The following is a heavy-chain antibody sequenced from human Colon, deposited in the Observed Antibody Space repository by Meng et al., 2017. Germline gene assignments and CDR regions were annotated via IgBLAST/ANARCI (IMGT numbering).Heavy chain of an antibody. CDR3: AKDRVSLFYYYYGFDV. V-gene: IGHV3-23*01. Sequence: GESLKISFAASGFSFNSYVMSWVRQAPGKGLEWVAAISGTGGTTFYADSVKGRFTISRDNSKNTLYLQLNNLRAEDTAVYYCAKDRVSLFYYYYGFDVWGQGTTVTVSS. J-gene: IGHJ6*02. CDR1: GFSFNSYV. CDR2: ISGTGGTT.